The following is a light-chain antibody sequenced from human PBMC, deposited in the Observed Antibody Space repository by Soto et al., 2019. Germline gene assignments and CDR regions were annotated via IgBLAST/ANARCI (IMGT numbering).Light chain of an antibody. V-gene: IGKV3-20*01. CDR3: HQYLDSPNT. Sequence: EIGLTQSQDTLSLSPGERATFSCRATQSITNNYVAWYQQKPGQAPRLLIYGASRRATGIPDRISGSGSGTDFTLSITGLETEDFAVYYCHQYLDSPNTFGQGTKLEIK. CDR1: QSITNNY. J-gene: IGKJ2*01. CDR2: GAS.